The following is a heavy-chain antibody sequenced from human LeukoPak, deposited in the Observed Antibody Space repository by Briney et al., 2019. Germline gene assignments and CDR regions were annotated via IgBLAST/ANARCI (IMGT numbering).Heavy chain of an antibody. CDR3: ARARYKEAVGYCSGGSCYPGVY. CDR2: ISAYNGNT. J-gene: IGHJ4*02. CDR1: GYTFPSYG. V-gene: IGHV1-18*01. Sequence: GASVKVSCKASGYTFPSYGIRWVRQAPGQGLEWMGWISAYNGNTNYAQKLQGRVTMTTDTSTSTAYMELRRLRSDDTAVYYCARARYKEAVGYCSGGSCYPGVYWGQGTLVTVSS. D-gene: IGHD2-15*01.